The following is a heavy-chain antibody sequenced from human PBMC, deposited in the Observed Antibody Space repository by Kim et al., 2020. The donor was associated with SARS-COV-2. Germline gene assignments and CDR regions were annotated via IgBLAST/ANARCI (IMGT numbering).Heavy chain of an antibody. D-gene: IGHD3-16*01. Sequence: NPYHKSRVAISVDTSKNQFSLKLSSVTAADTAVYYCAREGEIYGLGPWSQGTLVTVSS. V-gene: IGHV4-39*02. CDR3: AREGEIYGLGP. J-gene: IGHJ5*02.